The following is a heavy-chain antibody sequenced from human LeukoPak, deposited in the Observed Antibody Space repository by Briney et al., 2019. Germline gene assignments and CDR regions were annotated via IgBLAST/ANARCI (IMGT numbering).Heavy chain of an antibody. CDR2: INPSSGRT. CDR3: ARGGLPARSWFDP. V-gene: IGHV1-46*01. D-gene: IGHD3/OR15-3a*01. J-gene: IGHJ5*02. CDR1: GYTFTSYY. Sequence: ASVKVSFKASGYTFTSYYMNWVRQAPGQGLECMGIINPSSGRTTYAQKFQGRVTMTRDTSTSTVYMELTSLRSEDTAVFYCARGGLPARSWFDPWGQGTLVTVSS.